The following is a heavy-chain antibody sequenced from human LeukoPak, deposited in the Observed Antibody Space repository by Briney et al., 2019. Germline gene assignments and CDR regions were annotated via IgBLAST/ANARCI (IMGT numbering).Heavy chain of an antibody. D-gene: IGHD6-13*01. J-gene: IGHJ3*02. CDR1: GGTFSSYA. CDR2: IIPMFGTS. V-gene: IGHV1-69*13. CDR3: ARGVRAAADAFDI. Sequence: SVKVSCKASGGTFSSYAISWVRQAPGQGLEWMGGIIPMFGTSDNAQKFQGRVTITADESTSTAYMELSSLRSEDTALYYCARGVRAAADAFDIWGQGTMVTVSS.